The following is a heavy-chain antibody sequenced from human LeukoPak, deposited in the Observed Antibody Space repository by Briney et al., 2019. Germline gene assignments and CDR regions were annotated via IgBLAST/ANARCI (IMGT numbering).Heavy chain of an antibody. CDR3: AKDDDWGRFNH. CDR1: GFTFSSYA. Sequence: GGSLRLSCAASGFTFSSYAMSWVRQAPGKGLEWVSAIGGSGGTTYYADSVKGRFTISRDNSKNTLYLQMNSLRAEDAAMYYCAKDDDWGRFNHWGQGTLVTVSS. CDR2: IGGSGGTT. J-gene: IGHJ1*01. D-gene: IGHD3-16*01. V-gene: IGHV3-23*01.